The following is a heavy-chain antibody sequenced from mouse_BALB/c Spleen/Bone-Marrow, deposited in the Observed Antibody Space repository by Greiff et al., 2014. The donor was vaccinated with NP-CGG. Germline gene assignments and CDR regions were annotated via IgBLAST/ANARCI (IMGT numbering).Heavy chain of an antibody. CDR1: GYAFSSSW. Sequence: VQLQQSGLELVKSGASVKISCKASGYAFSSSWMNWVKQRPGQGLEWIGRIYPGDGDTNYNGNFKGKATLTADKSSSTAYMQLSSLTSVDSAVYFCANYYGSSQGAMDYWGQGTSVTVSS. J-gene: IGHJ4*01. D-gene: IGHD1-1*01. CDR3: ANYYGSSQGAMDY. CDR2: IYPGDGDT. V-gene: IGHV1-82*01.